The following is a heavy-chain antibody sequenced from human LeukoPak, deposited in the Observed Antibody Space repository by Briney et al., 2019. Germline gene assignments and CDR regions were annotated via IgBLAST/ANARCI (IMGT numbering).Heavy chain of an antibody. J-gene: IGHJ6*02. CDR3: ARGISSSPTNIYYYYYGMDV. CDR2: IHSSGST. D-gene: IGHD6-13*01. Sequence: SETLSLTCTVSGGSITSFSWSWIRQPAGKGLEWIGRIHSSGSTNYNASLIGRVTMSVDTSKNQFSVNLSSVTAADTAVYYCARGISSSPTNIYYYYYGMDVWGQGTTVTVSS. V-gene: IGHV4-4*07. CDR1: GGSITSFS.